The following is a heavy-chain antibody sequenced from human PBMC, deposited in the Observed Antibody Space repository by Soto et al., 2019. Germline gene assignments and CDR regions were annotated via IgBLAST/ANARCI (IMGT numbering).Heavy chain of an antibody. CDR1: GGTFSSYG. J-gene: IGHJ4*02. Sequence: QVQLVQSGAEVKKPGSSVKVSCEASGGTFSSYGISWVRQAPGQGLEWMGGIIPIFGTANYAQKFQGRVTITADESTMTAYMELRSLRSDDTAVYYCASTPRITMVRGVITLFDYWGQGTLVTVSS. D-gene: IGHD3-10*01. CDR2: IIPIFGTA. V-gene: IGHV1-69*01. CDR3: ASTPRITMVRGVITLFDY.